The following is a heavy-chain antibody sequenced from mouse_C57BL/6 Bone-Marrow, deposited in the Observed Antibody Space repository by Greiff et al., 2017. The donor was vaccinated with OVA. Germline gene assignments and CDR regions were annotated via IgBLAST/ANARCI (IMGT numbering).Heavy chain of an antibody. Sequence: QVQLQQPGAELVKPGASVKMSCKASGYTFTSYWITWVKQRPGQGLEWIGDIYPGSGSTNYNEKFKSKATLTVDTSSSTAYMQLSSLTSEDSAVYYCAREGGGTEYFDYWGQGTTLTVSS. D-gene: IGHD1-1*02. V-gene: IGHV1-55*01. J-gene: IGHJ2*01. CDR3: AREGGGTEYFDY. CDR1: GYTFTSYW. CDR2: IYPGSGST.